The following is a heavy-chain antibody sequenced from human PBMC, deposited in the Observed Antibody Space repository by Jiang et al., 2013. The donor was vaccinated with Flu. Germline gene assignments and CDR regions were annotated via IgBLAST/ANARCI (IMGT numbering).Heavy chain of an antibody. J-gene: IGHJ3*02. CDR2: INPSGDTT. D-gene: IGHD1-26*01. Sequence: VQLVESGAEVKKPGASVNVSCKASGNTLSTYYVHWVRLAPGHGLEWVGIINPSGDTTVYAQKFQGRVTMTRDTSTSTVYMELSRLTSDDTAVYYCARDPPNGRHDAFDMWGQGTVVTVSS. V-gene: IGHV1-46*01. CDR3: ARDPPNGRHDAFDM. CDR1: GNTLSTYY.